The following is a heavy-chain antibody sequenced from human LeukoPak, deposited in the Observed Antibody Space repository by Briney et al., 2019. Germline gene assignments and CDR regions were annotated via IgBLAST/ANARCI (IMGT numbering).Heavy chain of an antibody. D-gene: IGHD3-22*01. V-gene: IGHV3-53*01. CDR1: GVTGRSNY. CDR3: ARSGGYYYDSSGYSIFDY. Sequence: GGSLRLSCAASGVTGRSNYMSLVRPAPGKGGGWGSVFFNGGSTYYADSVKGRFTISRDNSKNTLYLQMNSLRAEDTAVYYCARSGGYYYDSSGYSIFDYWGQGTLVTVSS. CDR2: FFNGGST. J-gene: IGHJ4*02.